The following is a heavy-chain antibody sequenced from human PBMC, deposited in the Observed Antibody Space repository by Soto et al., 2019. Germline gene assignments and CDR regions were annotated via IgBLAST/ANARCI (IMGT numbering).Heavy chain of an antibody. CDR2: ISYTVDA. D-gene: IGHD5-18*01. V-gene: IGHV4-59*01. Sequence: SETLSLTCSVSAGSISRYYWGWVRQSPGEGLEWIAHISYTVDASYNPSLKSRVTISLDTSKNQIALRLMSVTAADTAVYYCVGSLMSRAMGSFDYWGQGTLVTVSS. J-gene: IGHJ4*02. CDR3: VGSLMSRAMGSFDY. CDR1: AGSISRYY.